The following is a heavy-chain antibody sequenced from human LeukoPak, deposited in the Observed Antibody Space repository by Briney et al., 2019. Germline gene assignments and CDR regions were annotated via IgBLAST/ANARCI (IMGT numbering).Heavy chain of an antibody. CDR1: GFTFSSYG. CDR3: ARGDVLRYYGYYYYMDV. D-gene: IGHD3-9*01. Sequence: PGGSLRLSCEASGFTFSSYGMHWVRQAPGKGLEWVSYISSSSSTIYYADSVKGRFTISRDNAKNSLYLQMNSLRAEDTAVYYCARGDVLRYYGYYYYMDVWGKGTTVTVSS. V-gene: IGHV3-48*01. J-gene: IGHJ6*03. CDR2: ISSSSSTI.